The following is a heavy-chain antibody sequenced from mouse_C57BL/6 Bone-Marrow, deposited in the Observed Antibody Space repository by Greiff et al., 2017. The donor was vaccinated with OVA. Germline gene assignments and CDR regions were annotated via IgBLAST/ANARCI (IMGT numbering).Heavy chain of an antibody. J-gene: IGHJ2*01. V-gene: IGHV1-50*01. D-gene: IGHD1-1*01. CDR1: GYTFTSYR. CDR3: ARNYYGSDYFDY. CDR2: IDPSDSYT. Sequence: QVQLQQPGAELVKPGASVKLSCKASGYTFTSYRMQWVKQRPGQGLEWIGEIDPSDSYTNYNQKFKGKATLTVDTSSSTAYMQLSSLTSEDSAVYYCARNYYGSDYFDYWGQGTTLTVSS.